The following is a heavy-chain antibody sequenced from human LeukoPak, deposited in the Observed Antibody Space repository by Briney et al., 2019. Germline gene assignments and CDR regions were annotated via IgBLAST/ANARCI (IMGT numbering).Heavy chain of an antibody. CDR3: ARPVENYYDSSGYYFDH. CDR1: GYTFTGYY. Sequence: KPGASVKVSCKASGYTFTGYYMHWVRQAPGQGLEWMGWINPNSGGTNYAQKFQGRVTMTRDTSISTAYMELSRLRSDDTAVYYCARPVENYYDSSGYYFDHWGQGTLVTVSS. CDR2: INPNSGGT. J-gene: IGHJ4*02. D-gene: IGHD3-22*01. V-gene: IGHV1-2*02.